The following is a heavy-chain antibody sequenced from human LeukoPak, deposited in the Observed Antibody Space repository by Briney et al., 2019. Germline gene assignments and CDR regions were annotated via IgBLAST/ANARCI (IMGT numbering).Heavy chain of an antibody. Sequence: GESLKISFQVSGXIFTHYCIGWVRQMPGNGMESMGIIYPADSDTTYSPSFQGQVTISADKSINTVYLQWSSLKASDTAMYYCARQSRDGSKTRGYYFDFWGQGTLVTVSS. V-gene: IGHV5-51*01. J-gene: IGHJ4*02. CDR1: GXIFTHYC. CDR3: ARQSRDGSKTRGYYFDF. D-gene: IGHD3-10*01. CDR2: IYPADSDT.